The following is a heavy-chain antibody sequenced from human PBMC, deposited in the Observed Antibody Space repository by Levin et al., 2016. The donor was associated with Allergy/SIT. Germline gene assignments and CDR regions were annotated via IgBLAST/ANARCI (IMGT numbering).Heavy chain of an antibody. CDR3: ARDWDIEMAAISDY. Sequence: VRQAPGKGLEWVSSISRSSSYIYYADSVKGRFTISRDNAKNSLYLQMHSLRAEDTAVYYCARDWDIEMAAISDYWGQGTLVTVSS. J-gene: IGHJ4*02. V-gene: IGHV3-21*01. D-gene: IGHD5-24*01. CDR2: ISRSSSYI.